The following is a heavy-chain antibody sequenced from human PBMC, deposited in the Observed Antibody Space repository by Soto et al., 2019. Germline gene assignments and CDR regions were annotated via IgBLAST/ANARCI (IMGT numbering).Heavy chain of an antibody. CDR1: GASMSSYY. J-gene: IGHJ4*02. V-gene: IGHV4-4*07. CDR2: IYSSGGT. CDR3: TRGRSVIANNDFEH. Sequence: SETLSLTCSVSGASMSSYYWTWIRQPAGKGLEWIGRIYSSGGTHYNPSLKSRVTISLDTSKNQFSLRLNSVTAADTAVYHCTRGRSVIANNDFEHWGQGTQVTVSS. D-gene: IGHD2-21*01.